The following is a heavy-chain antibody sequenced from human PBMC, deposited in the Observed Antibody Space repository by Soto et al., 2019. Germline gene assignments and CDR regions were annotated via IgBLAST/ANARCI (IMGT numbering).Heavy chain of an antibody. V-gene: IGHV4-61*01. Sequence: QMQLQESGPGLVKPSETLSLTCTVSGGSVSSGSYYWSWIRQPPGKGLEWIGYISYSGSTNYNPSLKSRLTISVDTSKNQFSLKLSSVTAADTAVYYCAREPTTVTNYYYYALDVWGQGTTVTVSS. CDR1: GGSVSSGSYY. D-gene: IGHD4-17*01. CDR2: ISYSGST. CDR3: AREPTTVTNYYYYALDV. J-gene: IGHJ6*02.